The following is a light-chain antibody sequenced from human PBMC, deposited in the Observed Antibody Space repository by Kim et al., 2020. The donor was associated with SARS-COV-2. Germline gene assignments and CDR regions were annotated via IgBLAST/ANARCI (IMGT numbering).Light chain of an antibody. CDR3: SSYAGRQNLV. CDR2: EVN. Sequence: GQAVTISCTGTSSDIGGYNFVAWYQQPPGKAPKVMIYEVNKRPSGVPDRFSGSKSGNTASLTVSGLQAEDEADYYCSSYAGRQNLVFGGGTQLTVL. J-gene: IGLJ2*01. CDR1: SSDIGGYNF. V-gene: IGLV2-8*01.